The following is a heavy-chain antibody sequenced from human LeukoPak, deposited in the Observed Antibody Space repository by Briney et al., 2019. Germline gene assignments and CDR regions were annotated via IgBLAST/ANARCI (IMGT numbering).Heavy chain of an antibody. CDR3: ARDSAVGSGYHSYYFDY. Sequence: ASVKVSCKASGGTFSSYAISWVRQAPGQGLEWMGGIIPIFGTANYAQKFQGRVTITTDESTSTAYKELSSLRSEDTAVYYCARDSAVGSGYHSYYFDYWGQGTLVTVSS. CDR2: IIPIFGTA. D-gene: IGHD5-12*01. V-gene: IGHV1-69*05. CDR1: GGTFSSYA. J-gene: IGHJ4*02.